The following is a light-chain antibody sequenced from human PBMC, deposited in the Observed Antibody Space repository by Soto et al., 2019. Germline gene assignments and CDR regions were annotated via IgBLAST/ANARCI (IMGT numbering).Light chain of an antibody. CDR2: DAS. J-gene: IGKJ4*01. CDR1: QGIGSA. V-gene: IGKV1D-13*01. Sequence: AVRLTQSPSSLSAYVGDRVTITCRASQGIGSALAWYQQKPGKAPKLLIYDASSLQSGVPSRFSGSGSGTDFTLTISSLQPEDFATYYCQQFDHYAFTFGGGTTVEIK. CDR3: QQFDHYAFT.